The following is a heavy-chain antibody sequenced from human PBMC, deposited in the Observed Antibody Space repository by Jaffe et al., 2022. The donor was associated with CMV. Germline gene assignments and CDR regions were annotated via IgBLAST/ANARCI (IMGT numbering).Heavy chain of an antibody. CDR1: GGSISGYY. D-gene: IGHD2-2*01. V-gene: IGHV4-59*08. CDR3: ARPKYCTGTSCWGFDY. J-gene: IGHJ4*02. Sequence: QVQLQESGPELVKPSETLSLTCTVSGGSISGYYWTWIRQPSGKGLEWIGSIYYSGSTNYNPSLKSRVSISVDTSKNQFSLRLTSMTAADTALYYCARPKYCTGTSCWGFDYWGQGTLVTVSS. CDR2: IYYSGST.